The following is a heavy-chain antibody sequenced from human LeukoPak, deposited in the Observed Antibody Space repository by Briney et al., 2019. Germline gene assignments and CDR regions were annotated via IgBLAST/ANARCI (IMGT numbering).Heavy chain of an antibody. CDR2: LSGSSNNA. CDR3: AKCAKTPEGGSGWCNWFDT. CDR1: GFTFSNYA. V-gene: IGHV3-23*05. Sequence: GGSLRLSCTASGFTFSNYAMNWVRQAPGKGLEWVSSLSGSSNNANYASPVRGRFTISRDNSTNKLYLHMMSSRDAALALYSCAKCAKTPEGGSGWCNWFDTWGQGTLVIVSS. J-gene: IGHJ5*02. D-gene: IGHD3-3*01.